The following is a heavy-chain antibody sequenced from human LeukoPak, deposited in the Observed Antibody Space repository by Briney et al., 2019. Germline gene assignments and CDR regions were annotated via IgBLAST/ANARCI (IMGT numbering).Heavy chain of an antibody. V-gene: IGHV4-39*01. CDR2: IYYSGRA. D-gene: IGHD3-22*01. Sequence: PSETLSLTCSVSGDSVSRSDSYWDWIRQPPGKGLEWIGTIYYSGRAYYSPSLKSRVTMSVDPSNNQFSLNLRSVTAADTAVYYCARRRYYDGSGYLEWGQGTLLSVSS. CDR1: GDSVSRSDSY. CDR3: ARRRYYDGSGYLE. J-gene: IGHJ1*01.